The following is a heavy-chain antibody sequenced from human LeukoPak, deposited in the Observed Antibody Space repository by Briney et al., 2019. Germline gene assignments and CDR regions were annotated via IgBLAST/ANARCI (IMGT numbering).Heavy chain of an antibody. CDR2: MNPNSGNT. CDR3: ARVGDYETYDY. D-gene: IGHD3-16*01. V-gene: IGHV1-8*01. J-gene: IGHJ4*02. Sequence: ASVKVSCKASGYTFTRYDINWVREATEHVLEWMGWMNPNSGNTGYAQKFQGRVTMTRNTSISTAYMELSSLRSEDTAVYYCARVGDYETYDYWGQGTLVTVSS. CDR1: GYTFTRYD.